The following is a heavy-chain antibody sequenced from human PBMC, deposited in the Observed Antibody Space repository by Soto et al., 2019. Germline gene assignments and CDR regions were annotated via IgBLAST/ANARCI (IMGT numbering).Heavy chain of an antibody. V-gene: IGHV4-30-2*01. D-gene: IGHD5-12*01. CDR2: IYHSGST. CDR1: GGSISSGGYS. Sequence: QLQLQESGSGLVKPSQTLSLTCAVSGGSISSGGYSWSWIRQPPGKGLEWIGYIYHSGSTYYNPSRQSRITISVDRSKNQFSLKLSYVTAADTAVYYCAAGGGLPRYYWGQGTLVTVSS. J-gene: IGHJ4*02. CDR3: AAGGGLPRYY.